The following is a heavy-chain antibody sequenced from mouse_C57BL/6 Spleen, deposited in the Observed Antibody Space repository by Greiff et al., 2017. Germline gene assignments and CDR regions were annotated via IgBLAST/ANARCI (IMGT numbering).Heavy chain of an antibody. D-gene: IGHD4-1*01. J-gene: IGHJ2*01. V-gene: IGHV2-2*01. CDR2: IWSGGST. Sequence: VMLVESGPGLVQPSQSLSITCTVSGFSLTSYGVHWVRQSPGKGLEWLGVIWSGGSTDYNAAFISRLSISKDNSKSQVFFKMNSLQADDTAIYYCARELGRPYFDYWGQGTTLTVSS. CDR3: ARELGRPYFDY. CDR1: GFSLTSYG.